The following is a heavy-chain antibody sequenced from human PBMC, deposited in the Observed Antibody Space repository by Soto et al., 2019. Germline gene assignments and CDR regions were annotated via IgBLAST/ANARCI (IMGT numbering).Heavy chain of an antibody. CDR1: GGTFSSYA. CDR2: IIPIFGTA. D-gene: IGHD6-19*01. J-gene: IGHJ4*02. Sequence: SVKVSCKASGGTFSSYAISWVRQAPGQGLEWMGGIIPIFGTANYAQKFQGRVTITADESTSTAYMELSSLRSEDTAVYYCARDRRFSSGWYYFDYWGQGTLVTVSS. V-gene: IGHV1-69*13. CDR3: ARDRRFSSGWYYFDY.